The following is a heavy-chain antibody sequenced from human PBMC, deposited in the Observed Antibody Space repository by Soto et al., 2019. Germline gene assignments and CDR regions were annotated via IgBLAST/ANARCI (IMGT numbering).Heavy chain of an antibody. CDR1: GFTFSSYG. Sequence: QVQLVESGGGVVQPGRSLRLSCAASGFTFSSYGMHWVRQAPGKGLEWVAVIWDDGSNQYYADSVKGRFTISRDNSKNTLYLQMNSLRAEDTAVYYCARERGGEAARPGAFDFWGQGTMVTVSS. CDR2: IWDDGSNQ. D-gene: IGHD6-6*01. J-gene: IGHJ3*01. V-gene: IGHV3-33*01. CDR3: ARERGGEAARPGAFDF.